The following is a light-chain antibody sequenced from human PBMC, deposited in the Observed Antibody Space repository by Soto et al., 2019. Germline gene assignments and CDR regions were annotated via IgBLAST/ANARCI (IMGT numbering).Light chain of an antibody. J-gene: IGLJ1*01. CDR2: NNN. Sequence: QSVLTQPPSASGTPGQRVTISCSGSRSNIGNNAVSWYQQFPGTAPKLLIYNNNQRPSGVPDRFSGSKSGTSASLAISGLQSEDEADYYCSSYTSSSTLVFGTGTKLTVL. CDR3: SSYTSSSTLV. V-gene: IGLV1-44*01. CDR1: RSNIGNNA.